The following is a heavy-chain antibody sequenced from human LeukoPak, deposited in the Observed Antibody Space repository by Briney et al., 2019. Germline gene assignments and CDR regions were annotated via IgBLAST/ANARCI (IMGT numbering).Heavy chain of an antibody. CDR2: INHSGST. J-gene: IGHJ4*02. D-gene: IGHD6-6*01. CDR1: GGSFSGYY. CDR3: ARACSSSFPFDF. Sequence: SETLSLTCAVYGGSFSGYYWSWIRQPPGKGLEWIGEINHSGSTNYNPSLTSRVTISVDMSKSQFSLKLTSVTAADTAMYYCARACSSSFPFDFWGQGALVTVSS. V-gene: IGHV4-34*01.